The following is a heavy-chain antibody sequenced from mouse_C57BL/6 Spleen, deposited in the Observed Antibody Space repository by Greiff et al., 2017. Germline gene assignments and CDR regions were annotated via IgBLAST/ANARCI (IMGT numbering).Heavy chain of an antibody. CDR1: GFTFGDAW. J-gene: IGHJ2*01. CDR2: IRNKANNHAT. CDR3: TRYYGSPFDY. D-gene: IGHD1-1*01. V-gene: IGHV6-6*01. Sequence: EVQGVESGGGLVQPGGSMKLSCAASGFTFGDAWMDWVRQSPEKGLEWVAEIRNKANNHATYYAESVKGRFTISRDDSKSSVYLQMNSLRAEDTGIYYCTRYYGSPFDYWGQGTTLTVSS.